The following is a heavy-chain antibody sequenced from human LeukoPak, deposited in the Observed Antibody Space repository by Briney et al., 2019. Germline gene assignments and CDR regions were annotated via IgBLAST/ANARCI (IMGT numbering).Heavy chain of an antibody. D-gene: IGHD6-13*01. CDR3: ASGPIAAAGTDY. V-gene: IGHV4-34*01. CDR1: GGSFSGYY. Sequence: SETLSLTCAVYGGSFSGYYWSWIRQPPGKGLEWIGEINHSGSTNYNPSLKSRVTISVDTAKNQFSLKLSSVTAADTAVYYCASGPIAAAGTDYWGQGTLVTVSS. CDR2: INHSGST. J-gene: IGHJ4*02.